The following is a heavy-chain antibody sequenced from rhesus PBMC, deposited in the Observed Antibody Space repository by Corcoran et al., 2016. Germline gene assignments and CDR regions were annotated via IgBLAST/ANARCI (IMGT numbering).Heavy chain of an antibody. V-gene: IGHV1-111*02. CDR3: ATGGRYNRFDV. D-gene: IGHD1-1-1*01. J-gene: IGHJ5-1*01. Sequence: EVQLVQSGAEVQTPGASVKISCQHSGYHFTDSSLHLVRQPPGKGLDWMGRVDPEDGEADYAQKFQDRVTITADTSTDTAYMELSSRRAEDTAMYYCATGGRYNRFDVWGPGVLVTVSS. CDR1: GYHFTDSS. CDR2: VDPEDGEA.